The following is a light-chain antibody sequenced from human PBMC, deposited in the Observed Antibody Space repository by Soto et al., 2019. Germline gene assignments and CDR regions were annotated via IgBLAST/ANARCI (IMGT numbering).Light chain of an antibody. CDR1: SSNIGAGYD. V-gene: IGLV1-40*01. Sequence: QSVLTQPPSVSGAPGQRVTISCTGSSSNIGAGYDVHWYQQLPGTAPKLLIYGNSNRPSGVPDRFSGSKSGTSASLAITGLQAEDEADYYRQSYASSLSGYLVFGGGTQLTVL. CDR3: QSYASSLSGYLV. CDR2: GNS. J-gene: IGLJ2*01.